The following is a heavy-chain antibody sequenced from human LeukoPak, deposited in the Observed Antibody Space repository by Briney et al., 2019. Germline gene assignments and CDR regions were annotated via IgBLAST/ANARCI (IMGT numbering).Heavy chain of an antibody. CDR1: GGSISSSSYY. CDR3: ASLLIYSSGIYYYGMDV. J-gene: IGHJ6*02. D-gene: IGHD6-19*01. V-gene: IGHV4-39*01. Sequence: SETLSLTCTVSGGSISSSSYYWGWIRQPPGKGLEWIGSIYYSGSTYYNPSLKSRVTISVDTSKNQFSLKLSSVTAADTAVYYCASLLIYSSGIYYYGMDVWGQGTTVTVSS. CDR2: IYYSGST.